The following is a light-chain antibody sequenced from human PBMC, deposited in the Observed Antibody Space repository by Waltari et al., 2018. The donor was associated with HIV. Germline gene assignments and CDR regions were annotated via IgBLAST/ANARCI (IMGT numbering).Light chain of an antibody. CDR1: SSDVGGYNY. V-gene: IGLV2-8*01. Sequence: QSALTQPPSASGSPGQSVTISCTGTSSDVGGYNYVSWYQQHPGKAPKLMISEVTKRPSGVPDRFFGSKSGNPASLTVSGLQAEDEADYYCSSYAGINNLVFGGGTKLTVL. J-gene: IGLJ2*01. CDR3: SSYAGINNLV. CDR2: EVT.